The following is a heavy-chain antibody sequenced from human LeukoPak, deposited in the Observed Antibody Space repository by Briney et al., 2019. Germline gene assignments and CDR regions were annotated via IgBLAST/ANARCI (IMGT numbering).Heavy chain of an antibody. Sequence: GGSLRLSCAASGFTFSSYSMSWVRQAPGKGLEWVSSISSSSSYIYYADSVKGRFTISRDNAKNSLYLQMNSLRAEDTAVYYCARVGCSSTSCYVAYYYMDVWGKGTTVTVSS. J-gene: IGHJ6*03. D-gene: IGHD2-2*01. CDR2: ISSSSSYI. V-gene: IGHV3-21*01. CDR1: GFTFSSYS. CDR3: ARVGCSSTSCYVAYYYMDV.